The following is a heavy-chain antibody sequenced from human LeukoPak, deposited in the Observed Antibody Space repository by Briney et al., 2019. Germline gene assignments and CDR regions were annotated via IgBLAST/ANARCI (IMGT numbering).Heavy chain of an antibody. CDR1: GYTFTSYG. D-gene: IGHD3-9*01. CDR3: ARVHVLRYFDWLPRDGMDV. Sequence: GASVKVSCKASGYTFTSYGISWVRQAPGQGLEWMGWISAYNGNTNYARKLQGRVTMTTDTSTSTAYMELRSLRSDDTAVYYCARVHVLRYFDWLPRDGMDVWGQGTTVTVSS. CDR2: ISAYNGNT. J-gene: IGHJ6*02. V-gene: IGHV1-18*01.